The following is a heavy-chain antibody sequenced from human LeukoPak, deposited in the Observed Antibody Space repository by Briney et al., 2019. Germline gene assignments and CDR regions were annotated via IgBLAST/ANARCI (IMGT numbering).Heavy chain of an antibody. V-gene: IGHV1-69*06. CDR2: IIPIFGTA. J-gene: IGHJ6*04. CDR3: ARADGYYYGMDV. Sequence: SVKDSCKPPVGTFSSYAISWGRQGPGQGLERMGGIIPIFGTANYAQKFQGRVTITADKSTSTAYMELSSLRSEDTAVYYCARADGYYYGMDVWGKGTTVTVSS. CDR1: VGTFSSYA.